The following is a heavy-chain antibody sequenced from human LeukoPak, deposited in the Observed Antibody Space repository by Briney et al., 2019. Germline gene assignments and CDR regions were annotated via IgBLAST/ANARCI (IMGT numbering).Heavy chain of an antibody. CDR3: ARDSIAAAGTGYYYGMDV. Sequence: ASVKVSCKASGYTFTGYYMHWVRQAPGQGLEWMGWINPNSGGTNYAQKFQGRVTMTRDTSISTAYMELSRLRSGDTAVYYCARDSIAAAGTGYYYGMDVWGQGTTVTVSS. J-gene: IGHJ6*02. V-gene: IGHV1-2*02. CDR1: GYTFTGYY. CDR2: INPNSGGT. D-gene: IGHD6-13*01.